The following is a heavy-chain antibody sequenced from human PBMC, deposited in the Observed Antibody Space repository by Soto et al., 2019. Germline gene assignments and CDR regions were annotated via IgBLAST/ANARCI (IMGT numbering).Heavy chain of an antibody. CDR2: ISGRGTST. D-gene: IGHD1-1*01. Sequence: GGSLRLSCTASGFAFTSYSMSWVRQAPGKGLEWVSTISGRGTSTYYAGSVKGRFTISRDNSKNTVHLQMNSLRADDTAVYYCARNQHWIDVKFFHYWGQGTLVTVSS. J-gene: IGHJ4*02. CDR1: GFAFTSYS. V-gene: IGHV3-23*01. CDR3: ARNQHWIDVKFFHY.